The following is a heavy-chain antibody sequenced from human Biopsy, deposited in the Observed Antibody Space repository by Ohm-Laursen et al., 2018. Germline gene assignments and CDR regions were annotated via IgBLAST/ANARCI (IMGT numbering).Heavy chain of an antibody. Sequence: EASVKVSRKASGFSFTGYYIHWVRQAPGQGLEWMGWISPKSGDTNYAHKFQGNITMTRDTSMSTAYMEMSRLRCDDTAVYYCALQSVAQMKNFDYWGQGTLVTVSS. CDR2: ISPKSGDT. D-gene: IGHD6-19*01. CDR1: GFSFTGYY. J-gene: IGHJ4*02. V-gene: IGHV1-2*02. CDR3: ALQSVAQMKNFDY.